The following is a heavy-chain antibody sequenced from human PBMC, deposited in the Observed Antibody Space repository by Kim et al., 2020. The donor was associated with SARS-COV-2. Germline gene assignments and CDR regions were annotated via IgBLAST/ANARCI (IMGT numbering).Heavy chain of an antibody. D-gene: IGHD2-2*01. CDR2: INHSGST. V-gene: IGHV4-34*01. J-gene: IGHJ5*02. CDR1: GGSFSGYY. Sequence: SETLSLTCAVYGGSFSGYYWSWIRQPPGKGLEWIGEINHSGSTNYNPSLKSRVTISVDTSKNQFSLKLSSVTAADTAVYYCARGYCSSTSCYDWFDPWGQGTLVTVSS. CDR3: ARGYCSSTSCYDWFDP.